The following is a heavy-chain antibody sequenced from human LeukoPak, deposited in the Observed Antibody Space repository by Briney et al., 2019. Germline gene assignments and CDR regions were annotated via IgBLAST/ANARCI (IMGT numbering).Heavy chain of an antibody. CDR3: ARDAWSYDSSGYYLDY. D-gene: IGHD3-22*01. CDR1: GFTFSSYG. CDR2: IWYDGSNK. J-gene: IGHJ4*02. V-gene: IGHV3-33*01. Sequence: GRSLRLSCAASGFTFSSYGMHWVRQAPGKGLEWVAVIWYDGSNKYYADSVKGRFTISRDNSKNTLYLQMNSLRAEDTAVYYCARDAWSYDSSGYYLDYWGQGTLVTGSS.